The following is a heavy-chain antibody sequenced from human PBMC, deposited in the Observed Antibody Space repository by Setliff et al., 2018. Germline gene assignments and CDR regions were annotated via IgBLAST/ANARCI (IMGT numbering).Heavy chain of an antibody. V-gene: IGHV5-51*01. CDR3: ARREHAFDI. CDR2: IYPGDSDT. Sequence: RGESLKISCKGSGFSFVSYNIGWVRQMPGKGLEWMGIIYPGDSDTRYSPSFQGQVTISVDKSISTAYLQWSSLKASDTAMYYCARREHAFDIWGQGTMVTVSS. D-gene: IGHD1-26*01. J-gene: IGHJ3*02. CDR1: GFSFVSYN.